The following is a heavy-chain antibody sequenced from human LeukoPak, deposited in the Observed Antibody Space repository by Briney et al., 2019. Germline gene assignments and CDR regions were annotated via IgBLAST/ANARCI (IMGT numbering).Heavy chain of an antibody. Sequence: SETLSLTCAVSGYSISSGYYWGWIRQPPGKGLEWIGSIYYSGSTYYNPSLKSRVTISVDTSKNHFSLKLSSVTAADTAVYYCARVRRAVSMVRGVISSFDYWGQGTLVTVSS. CDR2: IYYSGST. CDR1: GYSISSGYY. V-gene: IGHV4-38-2*01. CDR3: ARVRRAVSMVRGVISSFDY. J-gene: IGHJ4*02. D-gene: IGHD3-10*01.